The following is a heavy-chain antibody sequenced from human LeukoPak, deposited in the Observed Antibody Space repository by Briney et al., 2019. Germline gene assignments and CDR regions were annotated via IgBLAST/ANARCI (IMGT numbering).Heavy chain of an antibody. CDR1: GFTFSSFA. Sequence: GGSLRLSCAASGFTFSSFAMTWVRQAPGKGLEWVSSITGNHGPTYNTDSVKGRFTISRDNAKNSLYLQMSSLTPEDTAVYYCARVAAAVPDQWGQGTLVTVSS. CDR2: ITGNHGPT. J-gene: IGHJ5*02. D-gene: IGHD6-13*01. V-gene: IGHV3-23*01. CDR3: ARVAAAVPDQ.